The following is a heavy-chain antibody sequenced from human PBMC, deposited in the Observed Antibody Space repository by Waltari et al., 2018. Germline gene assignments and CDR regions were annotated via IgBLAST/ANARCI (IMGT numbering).Heavy chain of an antibody. CDR1: GDYITGSHW. CDR2: MSHEGYA. CDR3: ARESRVTSGPGDLIDV. Sequence: QVQLQESGPGLVQPSGTLSLTCAVSGDYITGSHWWTWVRQPPGQGLEWIGEMSHEGYANYNPSLKSRVTMSVDTSQNQFSLRLTSVTAADTAIYYCARESRVTSGPGDLIDVWGKGTMVSVS. J-gene: IGHJ6*03. D-gene: IGHD4-17*01. V-gene: IGHV4-4*02.